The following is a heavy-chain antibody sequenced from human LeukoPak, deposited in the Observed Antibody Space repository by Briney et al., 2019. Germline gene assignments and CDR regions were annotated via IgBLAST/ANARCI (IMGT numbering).Heavy chain of an antibody. V-gene: IGHV4-39*07. J-gene: IGHJ4*02. CDR2: IYYSGST. D-gene: IGHD6-19*01. CDR3: ARGVAVAGYFDY. Sequence: SETLSLTCTVSGGSISSSSYYWGWIRQPPGKGLEWIGSIYYSGSTYYNPSLKSRVTISVDTSKNQFSLKLSSVTAADTAVYYCARGVAVAGYFDYWGQGTLVTVTS. CDR1: GGSISSSSYY.